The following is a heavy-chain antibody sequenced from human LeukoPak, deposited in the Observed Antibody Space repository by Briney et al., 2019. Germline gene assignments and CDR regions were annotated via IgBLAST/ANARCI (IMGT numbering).Heavy chain of an antibody. CDR3: ARTFITSWYFDL. J-gene: IGHJ2*01. D-gene: IGHD3-22*01. CDR1: GGSISSNSYY. CDR2: IYYSGST. V-gene: IGHV4-39*01. Sequence: PSETLSLTCTVSGGSISSNSYYWGWIRQPPGKGLEWIGSIYYSGSTYYNPSLKSRVTISVDTSKNQFSLKLSSVTAADTAVYYCARTFITSWYFDLWGRGTLVTVSS.